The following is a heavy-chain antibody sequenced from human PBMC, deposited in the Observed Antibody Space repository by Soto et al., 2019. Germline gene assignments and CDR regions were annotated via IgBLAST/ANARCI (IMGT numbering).Heavy chain of an antibody. CDR1: GFTFRDYY. D-gene: IGHD3-16*02. CDR3: ARAVADDYVWGSYRYNDC. J-gene: IGHJ4*02. V-gene: IGHV3-11*05. Sequence: PGGSLRLSCAASGFTFRDYYMGWIRQAPGGSPEWVSYISSSSSYANYIDSVKGRFTISRDDAKNSLFLQMNSLRAEDTAVYYCARAVADDYVWGSYRYNDCWGQGTLVTVSS. CDR2: ISSSSSYA.